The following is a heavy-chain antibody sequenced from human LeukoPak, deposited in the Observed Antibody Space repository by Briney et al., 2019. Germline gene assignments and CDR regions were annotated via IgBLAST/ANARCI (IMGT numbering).Heavy chain of an antibody. J-gene: IGHJ5*02. CDR2: IYYSGSP. V-gene: IGHV4-39*01. CDR3: ARHVGFITMVRGVINNNWFDP. D-gene: IGHD3-10*01. Sequence: PGGSLRLSCAASGFTFSSYAMSWIRQPPGKGLEWIGSIYYSGSPYYNPSLKSRVTISVDTSKKQFSLKLSSVTAADTAVYYCARHVGFITMVRGVINNNWFDPWGQGTLVTVSS. CDR1: GFTFSSYA.